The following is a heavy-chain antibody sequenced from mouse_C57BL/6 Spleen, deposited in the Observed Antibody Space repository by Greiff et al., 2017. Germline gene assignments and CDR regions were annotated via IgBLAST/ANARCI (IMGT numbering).Heavy chain of an antibody. CDR3: ASVSTTVVAMRYFDV. CDR1: GYAFSSSW. CDR2: IYPGDGDT. Sequence: QVQLQQSGPELVKPGASVKISCKASGYAFSSSWMNWVKQRPGKGLEWIGRIYPGDGDTNYNGKFKGKATLTADKSSSTAYMQLSSLTSEDSAVYFCASVSTTVVAMRYFDVWGTGTTVTVSA. J-gene: IGHJ1*03. D-gene: IGHD1-1*01. V-gene: IGHV1-82*01.